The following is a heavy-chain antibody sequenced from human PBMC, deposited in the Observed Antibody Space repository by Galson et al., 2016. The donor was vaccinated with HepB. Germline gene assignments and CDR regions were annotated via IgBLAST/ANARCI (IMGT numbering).Heavy chain of an antibody. Sequence: SLRISCAASGFNFNTFWMHWVRQVPGNGLVWVSRIDTDGRITNYADSVRGRFTISRDNTKNTLFLQMNSLRAEDTAVYYCARDLGGYGGYWGQGTLVTVSS. CDR2: IDTDGRIT. J-gene: IGHJ4*01. CDR1: GFNFNTFW. D-gene: IGHD5-12*01. V-gene: IGHV3-74*01. CDR3: ARDLGGYGGY.